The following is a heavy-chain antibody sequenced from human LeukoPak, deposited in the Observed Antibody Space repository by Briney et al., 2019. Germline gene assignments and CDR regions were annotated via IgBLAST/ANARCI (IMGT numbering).Heavy chain of an antibody. D-gene: IGHD1-26*01. CDR1: GFTFSSYG. J-gene: IGHJ4*02. CDR2: IRYDGSNK. Sequence: PGGSLRLSCAASGFTFSSYGMHWVRQAPGKGLEWVAFIRYDGSNKYYADSVKGRFTISRDNSKNTLYLQMNSLRAEDTAVYYCAREEGPGSSVDYWGQGTLVTVSS. CDR3: AREEGPGSSVDY. V-gene: IGHV3-30*02.